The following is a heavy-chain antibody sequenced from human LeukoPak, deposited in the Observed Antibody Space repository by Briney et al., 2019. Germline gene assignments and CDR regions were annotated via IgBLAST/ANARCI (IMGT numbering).Heavy chain of an antibody. Sequence: GGSLRLSCAASGFIFNNYGLVWVRQAPGKGLEWVSAISNDGGGTTYADFVKGRFSVSRDNSKNTLFLQMNSLRAEDTALYYCAKGSSGYFSDLWGQGTLVTVPS. CDR3: AKGSSGYFSDL. CDR1: GFIFNNYG. J-gene: IGHJ5*02. CDR2: ISNDGGGT. V-gene: IGHV3-23*01. D-gene: IGHD3-22*01.